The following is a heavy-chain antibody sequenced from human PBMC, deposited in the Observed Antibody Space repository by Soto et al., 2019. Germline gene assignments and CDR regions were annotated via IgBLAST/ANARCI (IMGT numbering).Heavy chain of an antibody. CDR1: GYTFPISG. CDR3: ARDGKFDF. J-gene: IGHJ4*02. CDR2: ISPYNGNT. Sequence: QVQLVQSGAEVKKPGASVKVSCKASGYTFPISGISWVRQDPGQGLEWMGWISPYNGNTNYAQKLQGRVTRTTDTSTSTAYRELKNLRSVDTSMYYCARDGKFDFWGQGTLVTVSS. V-gene: IGHV1-18*01.